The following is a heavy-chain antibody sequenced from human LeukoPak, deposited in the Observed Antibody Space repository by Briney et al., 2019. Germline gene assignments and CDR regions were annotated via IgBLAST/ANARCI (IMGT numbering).Heavy chain of an antibody. CDR2: ISWNSGSI. Sequence: GRSLRLSCAASGFTFDDYAMHWVRQAPGKGLEWVSGISWNSGSIGYADSVKGRFTISRDNSKNTLYLQMNSLRAEDTAVYYCAKVSAAGGSGSLYYFDYWGQGTLVTVSS. V-gene: IGHV3-9*01. CDR3: AKVSAAGGSGSLYYFDY. J-gene: IGHJ4*02. D-gene: IGHD3-10*01. CDR1: GFTFDDYA.